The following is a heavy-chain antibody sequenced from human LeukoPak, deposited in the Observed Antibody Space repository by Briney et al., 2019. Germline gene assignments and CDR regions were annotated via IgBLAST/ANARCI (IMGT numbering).Heavy chain of an antibody. D-gene: IGHD3-22*01. CDR1: GFTFSSYA. V-gene: IGHV3-74*01. CDR2: INSDGSST. Sequence: GGSLGLSCAASGFTFSSYAMTWVRQAPGKGLVWVSRINSDGSSTNYADSVKGRFIISRDNAKNTLYLQMNSLRVEDTAVYYCVRGDNYDSSGYDDAFDIWGQGTMVTVSS. CDR3: VRGDNYDSSGYDDAFDI. J-gene: IGHJ3*02.